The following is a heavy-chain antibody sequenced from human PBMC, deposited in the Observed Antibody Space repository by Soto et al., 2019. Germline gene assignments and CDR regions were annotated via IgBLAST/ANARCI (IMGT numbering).Heavy chain of an antibody. V-gene: IGHV3-30-3*01. Sequence: QVQLLESGGGVVQPGRSLRLSCAASGFTFSSYAMHWVRQAPGKGLEWVAVISYDGSNKYYADSVKGRFTISRDNSKNTLYLQLNSLRAEDKAVYYCARGAPQIAAAGSYFDYWGQGTLVTVSS. J-gene: IGHJ4*02. D-gene: IGHD6-13*01. CDR3: ARGAPQIAAAGSYFDY. CDR1: GFTFSSYA. CDR2: ISYDGSNK.